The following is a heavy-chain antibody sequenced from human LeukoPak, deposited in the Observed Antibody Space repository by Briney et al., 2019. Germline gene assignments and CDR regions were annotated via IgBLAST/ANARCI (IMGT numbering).Heavy chain of an antibody. CDR3: ARGTSSTPHYDILTGPRGWFDP. V-gene: IGHV1-69*02. CDR2: IIPILGIA. Sequence: SVKVSCKASGGTFSSYTISWVRQAPGQGLEWMGRIIPILGIANYAQKFQGRVTVTADKSTSTAYMELSSLRSEDTAVYYCARGTSSTPHYDILTGPRGWFDPWGQGTLVTVSS. D-gene: IGHD3-9*01. CDR1: GGTFSSYT. J-gene: IGHJ5*02.